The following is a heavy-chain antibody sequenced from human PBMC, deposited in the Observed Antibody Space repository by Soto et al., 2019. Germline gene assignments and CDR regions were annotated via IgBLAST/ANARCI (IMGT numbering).Heavy chain of an antibody. CDR2: ISCYNGKT. CDR3: ARDAPPPELRFLEWHNYDYNGMDV. V-gene: IGHV1-18*01. D-gene: IGHD3-3*01. CDR1: GYSFTAYG. J-gene: IGHJ6*02. Sequence: QVQVVQSGDEVKETGASVRVSCKTSGYSFTAYGISWVRQAPGQGLEWMGWISCYNGKTKYAQKVQGRVTMTTDTYTSTAYMEVRSLRSDGTANYYCARDAPPPELRFLEWHNYDYNGMDVWGQGTTVTVSS.